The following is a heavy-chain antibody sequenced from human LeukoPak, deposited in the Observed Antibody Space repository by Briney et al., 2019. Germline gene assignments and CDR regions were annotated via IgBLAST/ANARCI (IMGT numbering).Heavy chain of an antibody. J-gene: IGHJ6*02. D-gene: IGHD6-6*01. CDR2: ISSSSSYI. Sequence: GGSLRLSCAASGFTFSSYSMNWVRQAPGKGLEWVSSISSSSSYIYYADSVKGRFTISRDNAKNSLYLQMNSLRAEDTAVYYCAREASSSSNYYYGMDVWGQGTTVTVSS. V-gene: IGHV3-21*01. CDR1: GFTFSSYS. CDR3: AREASSSSNYYYGMDV.